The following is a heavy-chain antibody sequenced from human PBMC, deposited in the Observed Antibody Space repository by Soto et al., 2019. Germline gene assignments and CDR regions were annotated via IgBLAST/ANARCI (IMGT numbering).Heavy chain of an antibody. J-gene: IGHJ4*02. CDR1: GGSTSSDNY. D-gene: IGHD1-1*01. CDR3: ARDQGATTPFDY. CDR2: IYYSGST. Sequence: PSETLSLTCTVSGGSTSSDNYWSWIRQPPGKGLEWIGHIYYSGSTYYNPSLKSRVTISVDTSKNQFSLKLSSVTAADTAVYYCARDQGATTPFDYWGQGTLVTVSS. V-gene: IGHV4-30-4*01.